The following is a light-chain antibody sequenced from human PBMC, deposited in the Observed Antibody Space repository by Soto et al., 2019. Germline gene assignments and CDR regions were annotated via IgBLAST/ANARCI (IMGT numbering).Light chain of an antibody. CDR1: QSISSSY. V-gene: IGKV3D-20*02. CDR2: GAS. Sequence: TPXXXXSQSISSSYLAWYQQKPGQAPRLLIYGASNRATGIPDRFSGSGSGTDFTLTISSLEPEDFAVYYCQQRSDWPPITFGQGTPLE. J-gene: IGKJ5*01. CDR3: QQRSDWPPIT.